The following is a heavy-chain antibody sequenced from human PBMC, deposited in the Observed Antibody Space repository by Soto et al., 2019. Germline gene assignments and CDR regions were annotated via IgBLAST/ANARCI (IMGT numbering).Heavy chain of an antibody. J-gene: IGHJ5*01. CDR1: GYTFTSYG. CDR3: ARDQSWQELVWWFVS. D-gene: IGHD6-13*01. CDR2: INAYNGNT. Sequence: ASVKVSCKASGYTFTSYGISWVRQAPGQGLEWMGWINAYNGNTKYAQKFQGRVTMTRDTSTSTVYMELSSLTSEDTAVYYCARDQSWQELVWWFVSWGQGTLVNVS. V-gene: IGHV1-18*01.